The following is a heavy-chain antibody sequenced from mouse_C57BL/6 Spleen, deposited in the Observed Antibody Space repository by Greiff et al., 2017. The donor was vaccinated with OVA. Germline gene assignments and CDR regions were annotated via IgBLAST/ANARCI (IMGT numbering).Heavy chain of an antibody. Sequence: QVQLQQSGPELVKPGASVKISCTASGYAFSSSWMNWVQQRPGKGLEWIGRIYPGDGATNYNGKFKGKATLTADKSSSTAYMQLSSLTSEDSAVYFCARDYGDYWGQGTTLTVSS. D-gene: IGHD1-1*01. V-gene: IGHV1-82*01. J-gene: IGHJ2*01. CDR2: IYPGDGAT. CDR3: ARDYGDY. CDR1: GYAFSSSW.